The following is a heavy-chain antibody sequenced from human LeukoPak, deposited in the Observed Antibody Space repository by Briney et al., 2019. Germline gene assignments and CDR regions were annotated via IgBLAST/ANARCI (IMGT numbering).Heavy chain of an antibody. D-gene: IGHD5-18*01. Sequence: PSETLPLTCTVSGGSISSSSYYWGWIRQPPGKGLEWIGEINHSGSTNYNPSLKSRVTISVDTSKNQFSLKLSSVTAADTAVYYCARQHSYGDYYYYYYMDVWGKGTTVTISS. CDR3: ARQHSYGDYYYYYYMDV. J-gene: IGHJ6*03. CDR2: INHSGST. V-gene: IGHV4-39*01. CDR1: GGSISSSSYY.